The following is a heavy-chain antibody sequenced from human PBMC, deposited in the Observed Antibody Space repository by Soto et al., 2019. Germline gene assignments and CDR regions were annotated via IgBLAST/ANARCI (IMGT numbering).Heavy chain of an antibody. Sequence: QVQLVQSGAEVKKPGSSVKVSCKASGGTFSSYAISWVGQAPGQGLEWMGGIIPISGTANYAQKFQGRVTITAYESTSTDYRELSRLRSEDTAVYYCARSQGSSTSLEIYYYYYYGMGVWGQGTRVTVSS. CDR2: IIPISGTA. CDR3: ARSQGSSTSLEIYYYYYYGMGV. V-gene: IGHV1-69*01. CDR1: GGTFSSYA. D-gene: IGHD2-2*01. J-gene: IGHJ6*02.